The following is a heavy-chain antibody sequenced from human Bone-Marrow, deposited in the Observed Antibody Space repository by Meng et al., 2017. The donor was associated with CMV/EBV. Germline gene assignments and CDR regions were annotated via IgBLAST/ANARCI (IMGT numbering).Heavy chain of an antibody. J-gene: IGHJ6*02. D-gene: IGHD6-13*01. Sequence: GESLKISCAASGFTFSSYGMHWVRQAPGKGLEWVAFIRYDGSNKYYADSVKGRFTISRDNSKNTLYLQMNSLRAEDTAVYYCAKDNGAYSSSWYFDIDYYYYYGMDVWGQGTTVTVSS. CDR1: GFTFSSYG. CDR2: IRYDGSNK. CDR3: AKDNGAYSSSWYFDIDYYYYYGMDV. V-gene: IGHV3-30*02.